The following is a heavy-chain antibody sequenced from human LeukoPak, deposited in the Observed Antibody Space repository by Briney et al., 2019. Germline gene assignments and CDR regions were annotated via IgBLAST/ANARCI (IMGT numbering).Heavy chain of an antibody. Sequence: GGSLRLSCAASGFTFSSYSMNWVRQAPGKGLEWVSYISSSSSTIYYADSVKGRFTISRDNAKNSLYLQMNSLRAEDTAVYYCARDYYDSSGYYLHPDAFDIWGQGTMVTVSS. CDR3: ARDYYDSSGYYLHPDAFDI. J-gene: IGHJ3*02. D-gene: IGHD3-22*01. V-gene: IGHV3-48*04. CDR1: GFTFSSYS. CDR2: ISSSSSTI.